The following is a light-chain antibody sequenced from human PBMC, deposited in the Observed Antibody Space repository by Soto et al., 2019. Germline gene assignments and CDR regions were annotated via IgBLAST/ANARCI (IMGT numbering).Light chain of an antibody. CDR1: QSVVYSPTNKNN. CDR2: WAY. CDR3: QQYYSSPPWT. J-gene: IGKJ1*01. Sequence: DIVMTQSPDSLAVSLGERATINCRSSQSVVYSPTNKNNLAWYQQKPGQPPKLLIYWAYTRQSGVPDRFSGSGSATDFTLTISSLQAEDVAVYYCQQYYSSPPWTFGQGTKVEIK. V-gene: IGKV4-1*01.